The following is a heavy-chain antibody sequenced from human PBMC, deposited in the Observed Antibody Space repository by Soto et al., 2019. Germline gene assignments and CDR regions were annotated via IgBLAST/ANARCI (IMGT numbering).Heavy chain of an antibody. CDR2: ISYDGSNK. V-gene: IGHV3-30-3*01. D-gene: IGHD3-22*01. CDR1: GFTFSSYA. Sequence: GGSLRLSCAASGFTFSSYAMHWVRQAPGKGLEWVAVISYDGSNKYYADSVKGRFTISRDNSKNTLYLQMNSLRAEDTAVYYCATPRGTYYDSSGSPHYWGQGTLVTV. J-gene: IGHJ4*02. CDR3: ATPRGTYYDSSGSPHY.